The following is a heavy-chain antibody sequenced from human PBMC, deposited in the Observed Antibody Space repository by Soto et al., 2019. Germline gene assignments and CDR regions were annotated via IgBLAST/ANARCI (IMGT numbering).Heavy chain of an antibody. D-gene: IGHD3-3*01. CDR3: ARDSTYDFWSGSNYYGMDV. CDR1: GFTFSSYW. V-gene: IGHV3-7*03. CDR2: IKQDGSEK. J-gene: IGHJ6*02. Sequence: EVQLVESGGGLVQPGGSLRLSSAASGFTFSSYWMSWVRQAPGKGLEWVANIKQDGSEKYYVDSVKGRFTISRDNAKNSLYLQMNSLRAEDTAVYYCARDSTYDFWSGSNYYGMDVWGQGTTVTVSS.